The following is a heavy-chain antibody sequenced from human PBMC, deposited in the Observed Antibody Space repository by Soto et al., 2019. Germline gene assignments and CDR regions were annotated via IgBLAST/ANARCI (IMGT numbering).Heavy chain of an antibody. Sequence: GGSLRLSCAASGFTFSSYWMSWFRQAPGKGLEWVANIKQDGSEKYYADSVKGRFTISRDNAKNSLYLQMNSLRAEDTAVYYCARVLLGYCSGGSCDTGAFDIWGQGTMVTVSS. V-gene: IGHV3-7*01. CDR2: IKQDGSEK. J-gene: IGHJ3*02. CDR1: GFTFSSYW. D-gene: IGHD2-15*01. CDR3: ARVLLGYCSGGSCDTGAFDI.